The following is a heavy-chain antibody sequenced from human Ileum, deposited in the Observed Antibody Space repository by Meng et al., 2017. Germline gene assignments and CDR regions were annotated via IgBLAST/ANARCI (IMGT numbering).Heavy chain of an antibody. V-gene: IGHV4-38-2*02. CDR1: GYSISNGYY. CDR2: INHSGIT. Sequence: SETLSLTCIVSGYSISNGYYWGWIRQPPGKGLEWISSINHSGITFRNPSLRSRVTTSIDTSKNQFSLKLTSVTAADTAVYYCVRDRGDGGSTDFWGQGTLVTVSS. D-gene: IGHD4-23*01. CDR3: VRDRGDGGSTDF. J-gene: IGHJ4*02.